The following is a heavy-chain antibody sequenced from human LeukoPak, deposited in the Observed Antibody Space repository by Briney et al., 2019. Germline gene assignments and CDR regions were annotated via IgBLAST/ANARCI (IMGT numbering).Heavy chain of an antibody. J-gene: IGHJ5*02. CDR3: ARGSRPFTPPLRYCSSTSCKGIWSDP. Sequence: SETLSLTCAVYGGSFSGYYWSWIRQPPGKGLEWIGEINHSGSTNYNPSLKSRVTISVDTSKNQFSLKLSSVTAADTAVYYCARGSRPFTPPLRYCSSTSCKGIWSDPWGQGTLVTVSS. V-gene: IGHV4-34*01. D-gene: IGHD2-2*01. CDR2: INHSGST. CDR1: GGSFSGYY.